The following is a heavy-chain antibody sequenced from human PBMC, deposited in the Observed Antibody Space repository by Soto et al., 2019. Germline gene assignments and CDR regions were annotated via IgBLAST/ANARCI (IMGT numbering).Heavy chain of an antibody. D-gene: IGHD3-10*01. J-gene: IGHJ3*02. CDR1: GYTFTSYG. CDR3: ARAGKSGLWFGELSLTRGRYDAFDI. V-gene: IGHV1-18*01. Sequence: ASVKVSCKASGYTFTSYGISWVRQAPGQGLEWMGWISAYNGNTNYAQKPQGRVTMISDTSTSTAYMELRSLRSDDTAVYYCARAGKSGLWFGELSLTRGRYDAFDIWGQGTMVTVSS. CDR2: ISAYNGNT.